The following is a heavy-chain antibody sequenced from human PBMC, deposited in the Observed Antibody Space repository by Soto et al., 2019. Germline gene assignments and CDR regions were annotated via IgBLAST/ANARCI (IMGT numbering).Heavy chain of an antibody. J-gene: IGHJ5*02. D-gene: IGHD6-6*01. V-gene: IGHV1-69*01. CDR3: ARRRRYSSSSVWFDP. Sequence: QVQLVQSGAEVKKPGSSVKVSCKASGGTFSSYAISWVRQAPGQGLEWMGGIIPIFGTANYAQKFEGRVTITADESTSTAYRELSSLRSEDTAVYYCARRRRYSSSSVWFDPWGQGTLVTVSS. CDR2: IIPIFGTA. CDR1: GGTFSSYA.